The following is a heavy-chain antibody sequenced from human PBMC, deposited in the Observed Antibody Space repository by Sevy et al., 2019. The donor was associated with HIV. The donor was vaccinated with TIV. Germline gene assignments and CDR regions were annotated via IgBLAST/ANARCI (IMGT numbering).Heavy chain of an antibody. J-gene: IGHJ4*02. V-gene: IGHV3-7*01. CDR3: ARGIYGSGSRLGLGY. Sequence: GGYLRLSCAASGFTFSSYWMTWVRQAPGKGLEWVANMRQDGNEKYYMDSVKGRFTISRDNAKNSLYLQMNSLRAEDTAVYYCARGIYGSGSRLGLGYWGQGTLVTVSS. D-gene: IGHD3-10*01. CDR2: MRQDGNEK. CDR1: GFTFSSYW.